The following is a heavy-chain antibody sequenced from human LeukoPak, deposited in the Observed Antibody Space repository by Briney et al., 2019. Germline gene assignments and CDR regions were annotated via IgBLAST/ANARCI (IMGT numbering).Heavy chain of an antibody. J-gene: IGHJ4*02. D-gene: IGHD5-24*01. Sequence: GGSLRLSCAASGFTVSSNYMSWVRQAPGKGLEWVSYISSRGTTIYYAHSVKGRFTISRDNAKNSLYLQMNSLRAEDTAVYYCARETRWDFDNWGQGTLVTVSS. CDR3: ARETRWDFDN. CDR1: GFTVSSNY. V-gene: IGHV3-11*04. CDR2: ISSRGTTI.